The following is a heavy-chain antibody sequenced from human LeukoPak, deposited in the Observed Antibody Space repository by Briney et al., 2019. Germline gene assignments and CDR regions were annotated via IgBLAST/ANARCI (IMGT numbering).Heavy chain of an antibody. V-gene: IGHV4-39*07. Sequence: SETLSLTCTVSGGSISSSSYYWGWIRQPPGKGLEWIGSIYYSRSTYYNPSLKSRVTISVDTSKNQFSLKLSSVTAADTAVYYCASPPGYGVVTRYAFDIWGQGTMVTVSS. J-gene: IGHJ3*02. CDR3: ASPPGYGVVTRYAFDI. CDR1: GGSISSSSYY. CDR2: IYYSRST. D-gene: IGHD2-8*01.